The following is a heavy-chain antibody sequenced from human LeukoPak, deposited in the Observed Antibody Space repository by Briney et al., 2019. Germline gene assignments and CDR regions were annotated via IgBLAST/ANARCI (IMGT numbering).Heavy chain of an antibody. CDR3: ARGYWQQLVLFGY. Sequence: PSETLSLTCAVSGGSISSSNWWRWVRQPPGKGLEWIGEIYHSGSTNYNPSLKSRVTISVDKSKNQFSLKLSSVTAADTAVYYCARGYWQQLVLFGYWGQGTLVTVSS. V-gene: IGHV4-4*02. CDR1: GGSISSSNW. J-gene: IGHJ4*02. CDR2: IYHSGST. D-gene: IGHD6-13*01.